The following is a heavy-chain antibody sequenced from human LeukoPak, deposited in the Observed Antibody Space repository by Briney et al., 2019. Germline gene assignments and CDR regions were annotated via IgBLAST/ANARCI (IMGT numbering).Heavy chain of an antibody. CDR2: ISYDGSNK. CDR3: ARDRLRGYSLDY. Sequence: GGSLRLSCAASGFTFSSYSMNWVRQAPGKGLEWVAVISYDGSNKYYADSVKGRFTISRDNSKNTLYLQMNSLRAEDTAVYYCARDRLRGYSLDYWGQGTLVTVSS. D-gene: IGHD5-18*01. J-gene: IGHJ4*02. CDR1: GFTFSSYS. V-gene: IGHV3-30*03.